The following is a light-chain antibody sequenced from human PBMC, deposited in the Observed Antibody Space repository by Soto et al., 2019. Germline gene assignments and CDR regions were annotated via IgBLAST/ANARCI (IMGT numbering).Light chain of an antibody. CDR2: LAS. Sequence: DVVMTQSPLSLPVTPGEPASISCGSSQSLLHTNGYNYLAWFLQKAGQSPQLLIYLASSRASGVPDRFSGSGSGTDFTLEISSVEAEDVGIYYCMQLLHPPLTFGGGTKVEIK. CDR1: QSLLHTNGYNY. V-gene: IGKV2-28*01. CDR3: MQLLHPPLT. J-gene: IGKJ4*01.